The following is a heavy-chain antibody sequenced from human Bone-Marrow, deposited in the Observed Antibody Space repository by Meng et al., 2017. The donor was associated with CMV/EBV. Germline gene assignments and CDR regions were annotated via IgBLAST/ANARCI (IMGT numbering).Heavy chain of an antibody. CDR3: AREKYDFWSGSEGIDP. CDR1: YTFTGYY. CDR2: INPNSGGT. D-gene: IGHD3-3*01. Sequence: YTFTGYYMHWVRQAPGQGLEWMGWINPNSGGTNYAQKFQGRVTMTRDTSISTAYMELSRLRSDDTAVYYCAREKYDFWSGSEGIDPWGQGTLVTVSS. V-gene: IGHV1-2*02. J-gene: IGHJ5*02.